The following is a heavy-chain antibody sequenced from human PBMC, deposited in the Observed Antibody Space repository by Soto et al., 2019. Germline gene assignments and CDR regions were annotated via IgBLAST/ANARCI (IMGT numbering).Heavy chain of an antibody. Sequence: PGGSLRLSCAASGFTFSSYGLPWVRQSPWKGLDWVSYHIRSGTYIHYADSVKGRFTICRDNAKNALYLQMNSLRVEDTAVYYCANSYKYRTGWHPHDTFDLWGQGTMVTVSS. CDR2: HIRSGTYI. V-gene: IGHV3-21*01. CDR3: ANSYKYRTGWHPHDTFDL. D-gene: IGHD6-19*01. CDR1: GFTFSSYG. J-gene: IGHJ3*01.